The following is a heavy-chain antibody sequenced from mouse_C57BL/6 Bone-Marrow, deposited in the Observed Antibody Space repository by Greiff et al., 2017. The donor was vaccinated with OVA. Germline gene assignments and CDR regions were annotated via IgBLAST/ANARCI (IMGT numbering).Heavy chain of an antibody. Sequence: VQLKQSGAELVKPGASVKMSCKASGYTFTSYWITWVKQRPGQGLEWIGDIYPGSGSTNYNEKFKSKATLTVDTSSSTAYMQLSSLTSEDSAVYYCARWGTTVVDYWGQGTTLTVSS. CDR1: GYTFTSYW. CDR3: ARWGTTVVDY. V-gene: IGHV1-55*01. CDR2: IYPGSGST. D-gene: IGHD1-1*01. J-gene: IGHJ2*01.